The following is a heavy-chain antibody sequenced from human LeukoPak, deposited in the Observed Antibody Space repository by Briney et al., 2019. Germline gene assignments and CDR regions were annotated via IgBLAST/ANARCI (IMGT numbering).Heavy chain of an antibody. D-gene: IGHD5-18*01. CDR3: AKDMRQLWLNSQYTN. CDR2: IIPILGIA. CDR1: GGTFSSYA. J-gene: IGHJ4*02. Sequence: ASVKVSCKASGGTFSSYAISWVRQAPGQGLEWMGRIIPILGIANYAQKFQGRVTITADKSTSTAYMELSSLRSEDTALYYCAKDMRQLWLNSQYTNWGQGTLVTVSS. V-gene: IGHV1-69*04.